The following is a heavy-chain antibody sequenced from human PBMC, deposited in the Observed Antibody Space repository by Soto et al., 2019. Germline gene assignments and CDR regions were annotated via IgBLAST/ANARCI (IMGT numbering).Heavy chain of an antibody. D-gene: IGHD2-2*01. CDR1: GYTFTSYG. V-gene: IGHV1-18*01. Sequence: QVQLVQSGAEVKKPGASVKVSCKASGYTFTSYGISWVRQAPGQGLEWMGWISAYNGNTNYAQKLQGGVTMTTDASTSISHREQRSLRSDDTSVYYCARRRGHCSSSGCYGTKSWFDPWGQGTPVTVSS. CDR2: ISAYNGNT. CDR3: ARRRGHCSSSGCYGTKSWFDP. J-gene: IGHJ5*02.